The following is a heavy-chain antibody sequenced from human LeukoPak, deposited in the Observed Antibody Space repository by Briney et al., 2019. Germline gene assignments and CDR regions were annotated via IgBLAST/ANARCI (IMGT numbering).Heavy chain of an antibody. V-gene: IGHV3-48*02. CDR2: ISSSGMTI. J-gene: IGHJ4*02. CDR1: GFTFSTFS. Sequence: PGGSLRLSCAASGFTFSTFSMNWVRQAPGKGLEWVSYISSSGMTIYYADSVKGRFTISRDNAKNSLYLQMNSLRDEDTAVYYCARDFSGTSGPLDYWGQGTLVTVSS. CDR3: ARDFSGTSGPLDY. D-gene: IGHD1-14*01.